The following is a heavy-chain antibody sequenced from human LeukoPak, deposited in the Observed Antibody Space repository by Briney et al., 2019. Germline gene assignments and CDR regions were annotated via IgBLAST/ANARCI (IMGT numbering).Heavy chain of an antibody. V-gene: IGHV3-48*04. CDR3: ARDYFTSFDY. D-gene: IGHD2-21*01. CDR1: GFTFSTYD. Sequence: GGSLRLSCAASGFTFSTYDMKWVRQAPGKGLEWISYISSSSSTIYYTDSVKGRFFISRDNAKNSLYLQMNSLRPGDTAVYYCARDYFTSFDYWGQRTLVTVSS. CDR2: ISSSSSTI. J-gene: IGHJ4*02.